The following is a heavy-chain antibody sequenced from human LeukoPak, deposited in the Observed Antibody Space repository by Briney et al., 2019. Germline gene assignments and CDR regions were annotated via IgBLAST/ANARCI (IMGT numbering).Heavy chain of an antibody. V-gene: IGHV1-69*13. CDR2: IIPIFGTA. Sequence: ASVKVSCKASGGTFSSYAISWVRQAPGQGLEWMGGIIPIFGTANYAQKFQGRVTITADESTSTAYMELSSLRSEDTAVYYCARASGFYTGIAADFDYWGQGTLVTVSS. CDR3: ARASGFYTGIAADFDY. J-gene: IGHJ4*02. CDR1: GGTFSSYA. D-gene: IGHD6-25*01.